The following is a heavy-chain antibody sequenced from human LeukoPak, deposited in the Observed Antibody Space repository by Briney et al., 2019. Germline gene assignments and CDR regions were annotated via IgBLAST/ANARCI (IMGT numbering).Heavy chain of an antibody. D-gene: IGHD4-17*01. CDR2: INHSGST. Sequence: SETLSLTCAVYGGSFSGYYWSWIRQPPGKGLEWIGEINHSGSTNYNPSLKSRVTISVDTSKNQFSLKLSSVTAADTAVYYCASPENYGDYVVVYWGQGTLVTVSS. CDR3: ASPENYGDYVVVY. J-gene: IGHJ4*02. V-gene: IGHV4-34*01. CDR1: GGSFSGYY.